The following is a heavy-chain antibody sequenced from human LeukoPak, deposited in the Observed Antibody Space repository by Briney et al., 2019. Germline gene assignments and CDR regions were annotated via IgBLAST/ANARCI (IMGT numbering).Heavy chain of an antibody. CDR1: GFTFSSYA. CDR2: ISGSGGST. J-gene: IGHJ4*02. D-gene: IGHD2-15*01. V-gene: IGHV3-23*01. CDR3: AKDGYCSGGSCYRVDY. Sequence: PGGSLRLSCAASGFTFSSYAMSWVRQAPGKGLEWVSAISGSGGSTYYADSVKGRFTISRDNSKNTLYLQMNSLRAEDTAVYYCAKDGYCSGGSCYRVDYWGQGTLVTVSS.